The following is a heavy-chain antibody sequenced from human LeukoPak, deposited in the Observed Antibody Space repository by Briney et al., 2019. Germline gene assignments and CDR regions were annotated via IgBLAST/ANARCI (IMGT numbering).Heavy chain of an antibody. V-gene: IGHV3-30*18. D-gene: IGHD6-13*01. J-gene: IGHJ4*02. Sequence: GRSLRLSCAASGFTFSSYGMHWVRQAPGKGLEWVAVISFDGSSKYYADSVKGRFTISRDNSKNTLYLQMNSLRDEDTAVYYCAKSGTRSSWSPRVKTYFDYWDQGTLVTVSS. CDR3: AKSGTRSSWSPRVKTYFDY. CDR2: ISFDGSSK. CDR1: GFTFSSYG.